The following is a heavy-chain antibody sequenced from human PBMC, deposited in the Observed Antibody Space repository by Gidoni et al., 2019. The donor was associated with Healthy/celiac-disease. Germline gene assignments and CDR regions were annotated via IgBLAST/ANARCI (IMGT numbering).Heavy chain of an antibody. CDR2: TYYRSKWYN. CDR3: ARDDRQLVRAFDY. V-gene: IGHV6-1*01. Sequence: QVQLQQSGPGLVKPSQTLPLTSAISGDRVSSNSAAWNWIRQSPSRGLEWLGRTYYRSKWYNDYAVSVKSRITIIPDTSKNQFSLQLNSVTPEDTAVYYCARDDRQLVRAFDYWGQGTLVTVSS. CDR1: GDRVSSNSAA. D-gene: IGHD6-13*01. J-gene: IGHJ4*02.